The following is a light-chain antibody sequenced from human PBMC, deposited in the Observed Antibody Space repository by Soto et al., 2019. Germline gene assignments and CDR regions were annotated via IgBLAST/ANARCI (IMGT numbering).Light chain of an antibody. CDR2: DAS. CDR1: QSINNR. CDR3: KQFIDGWT. J-gene: IGKJ1*01. Sequence: QMTQSPSTLSASIGDSVTITCRASQSINNRLAWYQQMPGKAPNLLIYDASTLESGVPSRFRGSGSETEFTLTIRGLQPDDFATYYCKQFIDGWTFGQGTKVDIK. V-gene: IGKV1-5*01.